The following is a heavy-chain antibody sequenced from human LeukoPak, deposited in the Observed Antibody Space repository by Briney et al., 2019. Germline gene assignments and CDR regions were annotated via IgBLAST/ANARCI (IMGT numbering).Heavy chain of an antibody. V-gene: IGHV4-38-2*02. J-gene: IGHJ5*02. CDR1: GYSISSGYY. CDR3: ARDFPSTSWYAMNWFDP. CDR2: IYHSGST. Sequence: SETLSLTCTVSGYSISSGYYWGWIRQPPGKGLEWIGSIYHSGSTYYNPSLKSRVTISVDTSKNQFSLQLNSLTPEDTAVYYCARDFPSTSWYAMNWFDPWGQGTLVTVSS. D-gene: IGHD6-13*01.